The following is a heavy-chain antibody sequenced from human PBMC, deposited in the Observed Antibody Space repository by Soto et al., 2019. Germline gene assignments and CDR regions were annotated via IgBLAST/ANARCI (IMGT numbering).Heavy chain of an antibody. Sequence: SETLSLTCAVYGGSFSGYYWSWIRQPPGKGLEWIGEINHSGSTNYNPSLKSRVTISVDTSKNQFSLKLSSVTAADTAVYYCALGRITIFGVVISPRDYYYYGMDVWGQGTTVTVSS. CDR1: GGSFSGYY. V-gene: IGHV4-34*01. CDR2: INHSGST. D-gene: IGHD3-3*01. CDR3: ALGRITIFGVVISPRDYYYYGMDV. J-gene: IGHJ6*02.